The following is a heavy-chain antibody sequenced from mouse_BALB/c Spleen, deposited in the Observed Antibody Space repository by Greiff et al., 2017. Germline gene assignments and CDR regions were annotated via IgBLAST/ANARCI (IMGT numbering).Heavy chain of an antibody. CDR2: IDPANGNT. CDR1: GFNIKDTY. CDR3: AREGLPLYYYAMDY. V-gene: IGHV14-3*02. J-gene: IGHJ4*01. D-gene: IGHD2-2*01. Sequence: EVQLQQSGAELVKPGASVKLSCTASGFNIKDTYMHWVKQRPEQGLEWIGRIDPANGNTKYDPKFQGKATITADTSSNTAYLQLSSLTSEDTAVYYCAREGLPLYYYAMDYWGQGTSVTVSS.